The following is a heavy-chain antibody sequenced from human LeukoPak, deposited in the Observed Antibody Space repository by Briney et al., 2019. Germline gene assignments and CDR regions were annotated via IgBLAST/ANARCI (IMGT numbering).Heavy chain of an antibody. V-gene: IGHV3-21*01. CDR2: ISSSSRYI. CDR1: GFTFSSYS. D-gene: IGHD2-15*01. Sequence: GGSLRLSCAASGFTFSSYSMNWVRQAPGKGLEWVSSISSSSRYIYYADSVKGRFTISRDNSKNTLYLQMNSLRAEDTAVYYCAKDSPDCSGGSCYPGYFDYWGQGTLVTVSS. J-gene: IGHJ4*02. CDR3: AKDSPDCSGGSCYPGYFDY.